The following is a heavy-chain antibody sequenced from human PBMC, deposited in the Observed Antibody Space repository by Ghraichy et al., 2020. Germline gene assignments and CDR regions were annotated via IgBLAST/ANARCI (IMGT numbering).Heavy chain of an antibody. CDR3: AKDAGYSGYSDVLLNY. D-gene: IGHD5-12*01. CDR1: GFTFSSYA. CDR2: ISGRGGST. V-gene: IGHV3-23*01. Sequence: GGSLRLSCAASGFTFSSYAMSWVRQAPGKGLEWVSGISGRGGSTYYADSVKGRFTISRDNSKNTLYLQMNSLRAEDTAVYYCAKDAGYSGYSDVLLNYWGQGTLVTVSS. J-gene: IGHJ4*02.